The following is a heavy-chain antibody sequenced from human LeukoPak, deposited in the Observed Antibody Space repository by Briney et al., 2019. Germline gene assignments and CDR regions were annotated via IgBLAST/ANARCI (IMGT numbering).Heavy chain of an antibody. CDR1: GYTFTSYA. J-gene: IGHJ5*02. CDR3: ARGSFYSSGWRNWFDP. D-gene: IGHD6-19*01. Sequence: VASVKVSFKASGYTFTSYAMNWVRQAPGQGLEWMGWINTNTGNPTYAQGFTGRFVFSLDTSVSTAYLQISSLKAEDTAVYYCARGSFYSSGWRNWFDPWGQGTLVTVSS. CDR2: INTNTGNP. V-gene: IGHV7-4-1*02.